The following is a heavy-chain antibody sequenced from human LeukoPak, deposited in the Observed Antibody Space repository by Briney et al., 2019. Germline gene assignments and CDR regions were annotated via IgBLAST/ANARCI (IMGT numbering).Heavy chain of an antibody. D-gene: IGHD6-13*01. V-gene: IGHV1-2*06. CDR2: INPNSGGT. J-gene: IGHJ4*02. CDR3: ARSKSSSWYYYFDY. Sequence: ASVMVSCKASGYTFTGCYMHWVRQAPGQGLEGMGRINPNSGGTNYAQKFQGRVTMTWDTSSSTAYMELSRLRSDGTAVYYCARSKSSSWYYYFDYWGQGTLVTVSS. CDR1: GYTFTGCY.